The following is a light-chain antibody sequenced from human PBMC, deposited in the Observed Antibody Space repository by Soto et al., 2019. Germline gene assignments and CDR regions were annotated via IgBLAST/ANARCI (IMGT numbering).Light chain of an antibody. CDR1: QSLVHSNGNTY. CDR2: KIS. J-gene: IGKJ3*01. CDR3: MQGTHWPFT. Sequence: DIVMTQTPLSSPVTLGQPASMSCRSSQSLVHSNGNTYLNWLHQRPGQPPRLLIYKISNRDSGVPDRFSGSGSGNNFTLKISGVEPEDVGVYYCMQGTHWPFTFGPGTKVDTK. V-gene: IGKV2-24*01.